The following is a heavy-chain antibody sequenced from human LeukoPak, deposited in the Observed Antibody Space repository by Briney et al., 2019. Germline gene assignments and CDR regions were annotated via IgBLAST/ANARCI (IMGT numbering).Heavy chain of an antibody. Sequence: GGSLRLSCAASGFTFSSYSMNWVRQAPGKGLEWVSSISSTSTDIYYADSVKGRFTISRDNAKNSLSLQMNSLRAEDTAVYYCAKEGWSGYDFWSGYLYYFDYWGQGTLVTVSS. D-gene: IGHD3-3*01. CDR2: ISSTSTDI. CDR1: GFTFSSYS. CDR3: AKEGWSGYDFWSGYLYYFDY. V-gene: IGHV3-21*01. J-gene: IGHJ4*02.